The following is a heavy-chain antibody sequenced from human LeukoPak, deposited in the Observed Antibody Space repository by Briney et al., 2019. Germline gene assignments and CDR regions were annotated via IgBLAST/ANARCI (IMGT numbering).Heavy chain of an antibody. V-gene: IGHV1-69*05. J-gene: IGHJ4*02. Sequence: ASVKVSCKASGGTFRSYAISWVRQAPGQGLEGMGRIIPIFGTANYAQKFQGRVTITTDESTSTAYMELSSLRSEDTAVYYCARESMVRGVVAYYYFDYWGQGTLVTVSS. CDR1: GGTFRSYA. CDR2: IIPIFGTA. D-gene: IGHD3-10*01. CDR3: ARESMVRGVVAYYYFDY.